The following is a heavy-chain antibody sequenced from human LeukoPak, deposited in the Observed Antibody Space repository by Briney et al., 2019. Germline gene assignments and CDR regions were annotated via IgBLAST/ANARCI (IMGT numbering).Heavy chain of an antibody. CDR3: AKHRGSFFEAFDI. J-gene: IGHJ3*02. CDR1: GASINSRDYY. D-gene: IGHD1-26*01. Sequence: SENLSLTCTVSGASINSRDYYWGWIRQPPGQGLEWIGSIYSDGTTYYNPSLKSRVSISADTSKNHFSLWLSSVTAADMAVYYCAKHRGSFFEAFDIWGQGTAVSVSS. CDR2: IYSDGTT. V-gene: IGHV4-39*01.